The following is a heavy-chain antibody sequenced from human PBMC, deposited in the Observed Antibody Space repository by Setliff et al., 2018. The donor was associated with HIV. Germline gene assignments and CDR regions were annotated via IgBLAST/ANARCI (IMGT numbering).Heavy chain of an antibody. V-gene: IGHV4-31*03. J-gene: IGHJ6*03. Sequence: PSETLSLTCTVSGGSISSGGYYWSWIRQHPGKGLEWIGYIYYSGSTYYNPSLKSRVSISVLRSTDQFFLRLNSVTAADTAVYYCVRTNYYYYYMDVWGTGTTVTVSS. CDR3: VRTNYYYYYMDV. CDR2: IYYSGST. CDR1: GGSISSGGYY.